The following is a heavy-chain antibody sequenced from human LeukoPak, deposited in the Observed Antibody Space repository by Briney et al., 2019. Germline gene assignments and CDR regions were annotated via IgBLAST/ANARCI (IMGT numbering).Heavy chain of an antibody. CDR1: RFSFSTHR. V-gene: IGHV3-21*04. CDR2: ISPSSSYI. J-gene: IGHJ4*02. D-gene: IGHD2-21*01. Sequence: GGSLRLSCAASRFSFSTHRMNWVRQAPGKGLEWVSSISPSSSYIYYADSVKGRFTISRDNSKNMLYLQMNSLRAEDTAVYYCAKDAFVSYFDYWGQGTLVTVSS. CDR3: AKDAFVSYFDY.